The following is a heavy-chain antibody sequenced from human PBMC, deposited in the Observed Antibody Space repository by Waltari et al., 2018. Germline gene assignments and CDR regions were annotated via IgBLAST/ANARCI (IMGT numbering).Heavy chain of an antibody. Sequence: LRLSCVGSGFTFTNHGMNWVRQAPGKGLEWVAVIWYDGSNKNYVDSVKGRFTISRDNSKNTMYLEMNRLRAEDTAVYFCAIGDGGSGLGASDIWGQGTMVTVSS. CDR2: IWYDGSNK. CDR1: GFTFTNHG. CDR3: AIGDGGSGLGASDI. D-gene: IGHD3-3*01. V-gene: IGHV3-33*01. J-gene: IGHJ3*02.